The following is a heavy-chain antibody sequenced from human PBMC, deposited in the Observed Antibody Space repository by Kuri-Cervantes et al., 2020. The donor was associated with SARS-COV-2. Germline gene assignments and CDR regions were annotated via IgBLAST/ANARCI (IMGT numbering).Heavy chain of an antibody. CDR1: GFTVSSHY. CDR2: ISSSSFYI. D-gene: IGHD5-12*01. V-gene: IGHV3-21*01. Sequence: GESLKISCAASGFTVSSHYMSWVRQAPGKGLEWVSSISSSSFYIYYADSVKGRFTISRDNAKNSLYLQMNSLRAEDTAVYYCARAGVKDIVATTTSYYYYYGMDVWGQGTTVTVSS. CDR3: ARAGVKDIVATTTSYYYYYGMDV. J-gene: IGHJ6*02.